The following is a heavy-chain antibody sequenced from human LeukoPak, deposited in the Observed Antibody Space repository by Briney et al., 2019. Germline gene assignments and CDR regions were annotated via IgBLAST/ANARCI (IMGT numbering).Heavy chain of an antibody. Sequence: GGSLRLSCAASGFTVSSNYMSWVRQAPGKGLEWVSLIYSGGSTKYADSVKGRFTISRDNSKNTLYLQMNSLRAEDTAVYYCAREDIVVVPAATRYYYYGMDVWGQGTTVTVSS. J-gene: IGHJ6*02. CDR2: IYSGGST. V-gene: IGHV3-53*01. D-gene: IGHD2-2*01. CDR1: GFTVSSNY. CDR3: AREDIVVVPAATRYYYYGMDV.